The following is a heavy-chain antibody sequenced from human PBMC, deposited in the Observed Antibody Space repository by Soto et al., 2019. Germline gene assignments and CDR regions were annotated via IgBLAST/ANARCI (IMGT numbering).Heavy chain of an antibody. Sequence: QVQLVQSGAEVKKPGSSVKVSCKASGGTFSSYTISWVRQAPGQGLEWMGRLIPILGIANYAQKFQGRVTITADKSTGTAYMELSSLRSEDTAVYYCAGYYDILTGPRYYYYYMDVWGKGTTVTVSS. CDR2: LIPILGIA. J-gene: IGHJ6*03. CDR1: GGTFSSYT. V-gene: IGHV1-69*02. D-gene: IGHD3-9*01. CDR3: AGYYDILTGPRYYYYYMDV.